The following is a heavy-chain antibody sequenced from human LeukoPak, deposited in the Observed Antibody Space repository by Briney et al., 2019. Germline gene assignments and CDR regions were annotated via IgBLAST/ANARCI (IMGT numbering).Heavy chain of an antibody. V-gene: IGHV1-2*02. J-gene: IGHJ6*03. CDR2: INPNSGGT. CDR3: ARVKYYYYYMDV. CDR1: GYTFTGYY. Sequence: ASVNVSCKASGYTFTGYYMHWVRQAPGQGLEWMGWINPNSGGTNYEQKFQGRVTMTRDTSIRTAYMELSRLRSDDTAVYYCARVKYYYYYMDVWGKGTTVTISS.